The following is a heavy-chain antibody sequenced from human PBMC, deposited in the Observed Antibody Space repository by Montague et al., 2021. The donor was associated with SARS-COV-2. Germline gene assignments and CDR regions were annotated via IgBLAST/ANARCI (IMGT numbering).Heavy chain of an antibody. CDR3: ARGTAYDHVYY. J-gene: IGHJ4*02. Sequence: SETQSLTCTASSGSLGGYYWNWIRQPPGKGLEWIGFTHYSGTTKYNPSLKSRLNMSLDTSKNQFSLTLNSVTAADTAIYYCARGTAYDHVYYWGQGAPVTVAS. D-gene: IGHD2-8*02. V-gene: IGHV4-59*12. CDR2: THYSGTT. CDR1: SGSLGGYY.